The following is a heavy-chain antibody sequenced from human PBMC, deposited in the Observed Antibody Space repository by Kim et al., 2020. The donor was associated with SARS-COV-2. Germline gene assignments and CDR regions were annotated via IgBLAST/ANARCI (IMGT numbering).Heavy chain of an antibody. D-gene: IGHD3-22*01. J-gene: IGHJ4*02. Sequence: GGSLRLSCAASGFTFSSYGMHWVRQAPGKGLEWVAVISYDGSNKYYADSVKGRFTISRDNSKNTLYLQMNSLRAEDTAVYYCASGGMIVVVTDFDYWGQG. CDR1: GFTFSSYG. CDR2: ISYDGSNK. CDR3: ASGGMIVVVTDFDY. V-gene: IGHV3-33*05.